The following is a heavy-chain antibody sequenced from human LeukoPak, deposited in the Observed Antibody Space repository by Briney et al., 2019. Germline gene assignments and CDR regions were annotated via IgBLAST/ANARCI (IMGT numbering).Heavy chain of an antibody. CDR2: ISGGGGDT. D-gene: IGHD2-2*01. V-gene: IGHV3-23*01. Sequence: GGSLRLSCAASVFTFNKYAMTWVRQAPGKGLEWVSAISGGGGDTYYADSVKGRFTISRDNAKNSLFLQMNSLRVEDTAVYYCARSAGYCSSTSCSKGYYYWGQGTLVTVSS. CDR1: VFTFNKYA. J-gene: IGHJ4*02. CDR3: ARSAGYCSSTSCSKGYYY.